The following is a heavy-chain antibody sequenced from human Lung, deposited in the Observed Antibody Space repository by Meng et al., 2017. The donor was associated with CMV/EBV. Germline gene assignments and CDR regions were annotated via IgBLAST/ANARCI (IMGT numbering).Heavy chain of an antibody. D-gene: IGHD4-17*01. CDR2: INPNSGGT. V-gene: IGHV1-2*02. J-gene: IGHJ6*02. CDR3: ARDDGDYGDYGGVYYYGMDV. Sequence: SVKVSXKASGYTFTGYYMHWVRQAPGQGLEWMGWINPNSGGTNYAQKFQGRVTMTRDTSISTAYMELSRLRSDDTAVYYCARDDGDYGDYGGVYYYGMDVWGQGTXVTVSS. CDR1: GYTFTGYY.